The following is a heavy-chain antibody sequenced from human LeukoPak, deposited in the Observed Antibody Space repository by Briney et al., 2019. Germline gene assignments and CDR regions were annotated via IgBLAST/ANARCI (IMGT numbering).Heavy chain of an antibody. V-gene: IGHV1-18*01. J-gene: IGHJ3*02. Sequence: ASVKVSCKASGYTFTSYGISWVRQAPGQGLEWMGWISAYNGNTNYAQKLQGRATMTTDTSTSTAYMELRSLRSDDTAVYYCARDGQWLVQDAFDIWGQGTMVTVSS. CDR2: ISAYNGNT. CDR1: GYTFTSYG. CDR3: ARDGQWLVQDAFDI. D-gene: IGHD6-19*01.